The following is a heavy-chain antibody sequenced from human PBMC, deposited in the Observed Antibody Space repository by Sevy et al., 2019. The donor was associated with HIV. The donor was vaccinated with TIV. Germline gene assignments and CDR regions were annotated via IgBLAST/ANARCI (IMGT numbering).Heavy chain of an antibody. Sequence: GGSLRLSCAASGFTFSSYGMHWVRQAPGKGLEWVAVISYDGSNKYYADSVKGRFTISRDNSKNTLYLQMNSLRAEDTAVYYCAKDWVVRGVRFPGAFDIWGQGTMVTVSS. CDR1: GFTFSSYG. D-gene: IGHD3-10*01. J-gene: IGHJ3*02. CDR3: AKDWVVRGVRFPGAFDI. V-gene: IGHV3-30*18. CDR2: ISYDGSNK.